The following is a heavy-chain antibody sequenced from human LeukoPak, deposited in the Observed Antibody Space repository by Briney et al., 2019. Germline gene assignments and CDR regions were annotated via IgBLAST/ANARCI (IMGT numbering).Heavy chain of an antibody. D-gene: IGHD1-1*01. Sequence: GGSLRLSCVVSGFTFSSYWMSWVRQTPGKGLEWVANTNMDGSETYYVESLKGRFTISRDNAKNSLYLQMNSLTAEDTAVYYCVRDMRAPSNSAVGTILWGQGTLVTVSS. V-gene: IGHV3-7*01. CDR3: VRDMRAPSNSAVGTIL. J-gene: IGHJ4*02. CDR2: TNMDGSET. CDR1: GFTFSSYW.